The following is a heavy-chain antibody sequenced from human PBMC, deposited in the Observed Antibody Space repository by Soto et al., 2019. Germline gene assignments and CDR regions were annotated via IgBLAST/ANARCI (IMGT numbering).Heavy chain of an antibody. V-gene: IGHV3-23*01. J-gene: IGHJ1*01. CDR3: AKDPTYYYDSSGFAEYFQH. Sequence: GSLRLSCAASGFTFSSYAMSWVRQAPGKGLEWVSAISGSGGSTYYADSVKGRFTISRDNSKNTLYLQMNSLRAEDTAVYYCAKDPTYYYDSSGFAEYFQHWGQGTLVTVSS. CDR2: ISGSGGST. CDR1: GFTFSSYA. D-gene: IGHD3-22*01.